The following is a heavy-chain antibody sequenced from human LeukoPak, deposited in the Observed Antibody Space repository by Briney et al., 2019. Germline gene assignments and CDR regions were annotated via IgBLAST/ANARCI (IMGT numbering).Heavy chain of an antibody. D-gene: IGHD2-15*01. J-gene: IGHJ4*02. V-gene: IGHV4-59*01. CDR2: IYYSGST. CDR3: ARGVSSGGRNTLDY. CDR1: GGSISSYY. Sequence: PSETLPLTCTVSGGSISSYYWSWIRQPPGKGLEWIGYIYYSGSTNYNPSLKSRVTISVDTSKNQFSLKLSSVTAADTAVYYCARGVSSGGRNTLDYWGQGTLVTVSS.